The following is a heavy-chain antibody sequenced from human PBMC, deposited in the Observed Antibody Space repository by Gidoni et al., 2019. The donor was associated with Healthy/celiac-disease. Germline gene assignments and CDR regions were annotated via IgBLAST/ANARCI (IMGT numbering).Heavy chain of an antibody. D-gene: IGHD2-2*01. J-gene: IGHJ4*02. CDR1: GGSFSGYY. V-gene: IGHV4-34*01. CDR3: ARVNSSTKGAFDY. CDR2: INHSGST. Sequence: QVQLQQWGAGLLKPSETLSLTCAVYGGSFSGYYWSWIRQPPGKGREWSGEINHSGSTNYNPSLKSRVTISVDTSKNQFSLKLSSVTAADTAVYYCARVNSSTKGAFDYWGQGTLVTVSS.